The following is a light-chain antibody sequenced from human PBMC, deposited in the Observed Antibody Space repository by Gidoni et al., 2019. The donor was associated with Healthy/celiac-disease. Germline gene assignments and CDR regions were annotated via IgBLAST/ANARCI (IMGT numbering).Light chain of an antibody. CDR2: GAS. Sequence: EIVTPQAPATLSVSQGERATLSCRASQSVSSNLAWYQQKPGQAPRLLIYGASTRATGIPARFSGSGSGTEFTLTISSLQSEDFAVYYCQQYNNWPRTFGQGTKVEIK. V-gene: IGKV3-15*01. CDR1: QSVSSN. J-gene: IGKJ1*01. CDR3: QQYNNWPRT.